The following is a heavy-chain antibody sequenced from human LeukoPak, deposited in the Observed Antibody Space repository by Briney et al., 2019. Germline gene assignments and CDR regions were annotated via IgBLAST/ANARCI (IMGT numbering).Heavy chain of an antibody. V-gene: IGHV3-7*01. D-gene: IGHD3-16*02. CDR3: ARTYDYVWGSYRYSDY. CDR1: GFTFSSYW. CDR2: IKQDGSEK. Sequence: QTGGSLRLSCAASGFTFSSYWMSWVRQAPGKGLEWVANIKQDGSEKYYVDSVKGRFTISRDNAKNSLYLQMNSLRAEDTAVYYCARTYDYVWGSYRYSDYWGQGTLVTVSS. J-gene: IGHJ4*02.